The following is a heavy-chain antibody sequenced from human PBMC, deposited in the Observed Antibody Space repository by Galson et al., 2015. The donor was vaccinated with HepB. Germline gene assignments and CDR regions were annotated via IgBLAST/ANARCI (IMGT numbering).Heavy chain of an antibody. CDR3: AKRGLRGHLDS. J-gene: IGHJ4*02. CDR2: ISYDGSNK. D-gene: IGHD5-12*01. CDR1: GFTFSSYG. V-gene: IGHV3-30*18. Sequence: SLRLSCAASGFTFSSYGMHWVRQAPGKGLEWVAVISYDGSNKYYADSVKGRFTISRDNSKNTLYLRMNSLRAEDTAVYYCAKRGLRGHLDSGAQGTLVTVSS.